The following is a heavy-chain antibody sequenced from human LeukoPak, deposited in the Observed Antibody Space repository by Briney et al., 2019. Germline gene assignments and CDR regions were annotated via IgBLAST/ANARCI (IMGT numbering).Heavy chain of an antibody. D-gene: IGHD3-3*01. CDR3: ARDGSITIFGVVIKPFDY. CDR1: GFTFSSYW. CDR2: IKQDGSEK. Sequence: GGSLRLSCAASGFTFSSYWMSWVRQAPGKGLEWVANIKQDGSEKYYVDSVKGRFTISRDNAKNSLYLQMNSLRAEDTAVYYCARDGSITIFGVVIKPFDYWAREPWSPSPQ. V-gene: IGHV3-7*01. J-gene: IGHJ4*02.